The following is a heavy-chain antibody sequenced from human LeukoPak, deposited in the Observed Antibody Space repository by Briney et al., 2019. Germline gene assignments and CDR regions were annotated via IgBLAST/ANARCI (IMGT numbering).Heavy chain of an antibody. CDR2: IWYDGTNT. CDR1: GFTFSSYG. J-gene: IGHJ3*02. Sequence: GGSLRLSCAASGFTFSSYGMHWVRQAPGRGLEWVAVIWYDGTNTYYADSVKGRFTISRDNSKNTLYLQMNSLRAEDTAVYYCARDFCSGGSCYPDAFDIWGQGTMVTVSS. CDR3: ARDFCSGGSCYPDAFDI. V-gene: IGHV3-33*01. D-gene: IGHD2-15*01.